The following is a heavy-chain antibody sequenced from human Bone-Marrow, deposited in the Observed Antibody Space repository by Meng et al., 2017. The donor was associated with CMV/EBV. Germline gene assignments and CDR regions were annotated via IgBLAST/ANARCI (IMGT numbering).Heavy chain of an antibody. D-gene: IGHD2-2*01. CDR1: GYTFTGYY. CDR2: INPNSGGT. J-gene: IGHJ6*02. Sequence: ASVKVSCKASGYTFTGYYMHWVRQAPGQGLEWMGWINPNSGGTNYAQKFQGRVTMTRDTSISTAYMELSRLRSDDTAVYYCARVLDCSSTSCRIYYYYYYGMDVWGQGTTVTVSS. CDR3: ARVLDCSSTSCRIYYYYYYGMDV. V-gene: IGHV1-2*02.